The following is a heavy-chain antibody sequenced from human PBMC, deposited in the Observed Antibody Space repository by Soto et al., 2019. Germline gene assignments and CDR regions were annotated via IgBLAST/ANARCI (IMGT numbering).Heavy chain of an antibody. Sequence: SETLSLTCTVSGGSISSGDYYWSWIRQPPGKGLEWIGYIYYSGSTYYNPSLKSRVTISVDTSKNQFSLKLSSVTAADTAVYYCARAHRLTTPPAYYYRMDVWGQGTKATVYS. J-gene: IGHJ6*02. CDR3: ARAHRLTTPPAYYYRMDV. CDR2: IYYSGST. CDR1: GGSISSGDYY. V-gene: IGHV4-30-4*01. D-gene: IGHD4-4*01.